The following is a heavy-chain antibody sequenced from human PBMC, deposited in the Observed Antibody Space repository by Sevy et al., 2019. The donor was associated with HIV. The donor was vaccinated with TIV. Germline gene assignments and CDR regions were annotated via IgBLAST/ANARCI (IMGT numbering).Heavy chain of an antibody. CDR3: AREGCTQPHDY. CDR2: FSFGCGRI. V-gene: IGHV3-23*01. J-gene: IGHJ4*02. CDR1: GFTFAKYS. Sequence: GGCLRLSCAASGFTFAKYSMSWLRQAPGKGLEWVSTFSFGCGRINYADSVKGRFTISRDDSKNTLYLQMNSLRAEDTATDFCAREGCTQPHDYWGQGTLVFVSS.